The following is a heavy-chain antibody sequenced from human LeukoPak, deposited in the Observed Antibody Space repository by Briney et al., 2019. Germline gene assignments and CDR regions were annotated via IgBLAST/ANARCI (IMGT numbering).Heavy chain of an antibody. Sequence: GGSLRLSCAASGFTFSSYGMHWIRQAPGKGLEWVAVISNDGSSKYYTDSVKGRVTISRDNSRNTLYLQMNSLGAEDTAVYYCARGENSKTYPVSGYWGQGTLATVSS. CDR3: ARGENSKTYPVSGY. D-gene: IGHD2/OR15-2a*01. V-gene: IGHV3-30*03. CDR1: GFTFSSYG. J-gene: IGHJ4*02. CDR2: ISNDGSSK.